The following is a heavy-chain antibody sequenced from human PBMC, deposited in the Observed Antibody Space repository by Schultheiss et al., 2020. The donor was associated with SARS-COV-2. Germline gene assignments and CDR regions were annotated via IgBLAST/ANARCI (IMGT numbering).Heavy chain of an antibody. J-gene: IGHJ4*02. CDR2: IKQDGSEK. CDR1: GFTFSSYE. Sequence: GGCLRLSCAASGFTFSSYEMNWVRQAPGKGLEWVANIKQDGSEKYYVDSVKGRFTISRDNAKNSLYLQMNSLRAEDTAVYYCAREAAAGHFDYWGQGTLVTVSS. D-gene: IGHD6-25*01. CDR3: AREAAAGHFDY. V-gene: IGHV3-7*03.